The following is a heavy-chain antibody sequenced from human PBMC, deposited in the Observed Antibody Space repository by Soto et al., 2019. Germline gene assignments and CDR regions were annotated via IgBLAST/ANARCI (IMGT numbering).Heavy chain of an antibody. CDR3: ARGIVDTAMLPPSS. CDR2: IYYSGST. Sequence: QVQLQESGPGLVKPSQTLSLTCTVSGGSISSGDYYWSWIRQPPGKGLEWIGYIYYSGSTYYNPPLKSRVTISVDTSNDQFALKLSSVTAADTAVYYCARGIVDTAMLPPSSWGQGTLVTVSS. CDR1: GGSISSGDYY. J-gene: IGHJ5*02. V-gene: IGHV4-30-4*01. D-gene: IGHD5-18*01.